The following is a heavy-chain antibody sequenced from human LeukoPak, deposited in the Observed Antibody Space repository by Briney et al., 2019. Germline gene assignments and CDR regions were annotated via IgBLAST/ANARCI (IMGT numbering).Heavy chain of an antibody. Sequence: PSETLSLTCTVSGGSISSGDYYWSWIRQPPGKGLEWIGYIYYSGSTYYNPSLKSRVTISVDTSKNQFSLKLSSVTAADTAVYYCARFTVIGVVIMSFDYWGQGTLVTVSS. J-gene: IGHJ4*02. CDR2: IYYSGST. CDR1: GGSISSGDYY. CDR3: ARFTVIGVVIMSFDY. V-gene: IGHV4-30-4*08. D-gene: IGHD3-3*01.